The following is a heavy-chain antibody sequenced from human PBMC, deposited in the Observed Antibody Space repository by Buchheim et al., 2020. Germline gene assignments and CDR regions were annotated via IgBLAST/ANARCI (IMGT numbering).Heavy chain of an antibody. Sequence: EVQLVESGGGLVQPGGSLRLSCAASGFSFSSYTMNWVRQAPGKGLEWVSYIGSSGSAKYYADSVKGRLTISRDNANNSLYLQMNSLRVEDTAVYYCARSRTAGTYYFDYWGQGAL. J-gene: IGHJ4*02. CDR3: ARSRTAGTYYFDY. CDR2: IGSSGSAK. D-gene: IGHD6-19*01. V-gene: IGHV3-48*01. CDR1: GFSFSSYT.